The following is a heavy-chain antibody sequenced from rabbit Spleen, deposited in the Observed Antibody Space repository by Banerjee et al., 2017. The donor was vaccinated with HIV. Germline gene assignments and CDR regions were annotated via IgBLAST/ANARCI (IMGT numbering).Heavy chain of an antibody. J-gene: IGHJ4*01. D-gene: IGHD2-1*01. Sequence: QSLEESGGGLVKPGASLTLTCKASGFSFSSSYYMCWVRQAPGKGLEWVACIYGGSLGSTVYASWAKGRFTISKTSSTTVTLQMTSLTAADTATYFCARGSATMTMVITGYYFNLWGPGTLVTVS. CDR1: GFSFSSSYY. CDR3: ARGSATMTMVITGYYFNL. CDR2: IYGGSLGST. V-gene: IGHV1S40*01.